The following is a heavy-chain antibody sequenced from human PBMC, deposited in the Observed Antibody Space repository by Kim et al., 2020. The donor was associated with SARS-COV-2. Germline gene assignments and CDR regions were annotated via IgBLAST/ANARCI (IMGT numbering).Heavy chain of an antibody. V-gene: IGHV3-48*02. J-gene: IGHJ6*02. CDR3: ARVGQLGAYNLDV. CDR2: ISDSGSTI. Sequence: GGSLRLSCVVSGFSFSSYDMNWVRQAPGKGLEWVSYISDSGSTIWYADSVKGRFTISRDNAKNSLYLQMNSLSDEDTAVYYCARVGQLGAYNLDVWGQGTTVTVSS. D-gene: IGHD1-26*01. CDR1: GFSFSSYD.